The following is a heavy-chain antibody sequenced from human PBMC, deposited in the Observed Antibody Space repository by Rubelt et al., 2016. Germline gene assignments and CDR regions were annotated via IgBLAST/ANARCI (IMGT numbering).Heavy chain of an antibody. CDR3: AGPWAYNSGWTFDY. J-gene: IGHJ4*02. Sequence: QMQLQESGPGLVQPSETLSLTCTVSGGSISSYYWSWIRQPPGQGLEWIGSIYNSESTYSNPSLRSRVTMSVDTSKNRFSLSLSSVTAADTAVYFRAGPWAYNSGWTFDYWGRGILVTGSS. V-gene: IGHV4-59*04. CDR1: GGSISSYY. CDR2: IYNSEST. D-gene: IGHD6-25*01.